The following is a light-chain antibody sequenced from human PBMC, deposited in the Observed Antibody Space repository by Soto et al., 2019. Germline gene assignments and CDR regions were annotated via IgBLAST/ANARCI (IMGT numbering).Light chain of an antibody. Sequence: DPQMTQSPSSLSASVGDRVTITCRASQSITSYLNWYQQKPGKAPKLLIYGASRLQSGVPSRFSGSGSGTDFTLTISSLQPEDFATYYCQQSYRTPPAFGGGTKVEIK. V-gene: IGKV1-39*01. J-gene: IGKJ4*01. CDR1: QSITSY. CDR3: QQSYRTPPA. CDR2: GAS.